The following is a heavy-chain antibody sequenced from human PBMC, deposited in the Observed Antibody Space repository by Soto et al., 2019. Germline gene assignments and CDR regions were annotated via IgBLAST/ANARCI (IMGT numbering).Heavy chain of an antibody. CDR2: VHSTGST. V-gene: IGHV4-4*07. CDR3: ARDSVSLTLFHY. Sequence: QVELQESGPRLVKPSETLYLTCIVSGGSMSGYHWSWVRQPAGKGLDWIGRVHSTGSTDYNPSMESRITVSLDTSQKQFSLKLQSVTAADPALYLCARDSVSLTLFHYWGQGILVTVSS. CDR1: GGSMSGYH. D-gene: IGHD3-10*01. J-gene: IGHJ4*02.